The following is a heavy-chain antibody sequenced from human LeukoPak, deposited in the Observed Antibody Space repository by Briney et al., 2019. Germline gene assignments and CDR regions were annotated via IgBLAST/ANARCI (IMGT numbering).Heavy chain of an antibody. D-gene: IGHD3-22*01. Sequence: PGGSLRLSCAASGFTFSSYAMHWVRQAPGKGLEWVAVISHDGSNKYYADSVKGRFTISRDNSKNTLYLQMNSLRAEDTAVYYCARDSMIVVALGMLDYWGQGTLVTVSS. CDR3: ARDSMIVVALGMLDY. V-gene: IGHV3-30*01. CDR1: GFTFSSYA. CDR2: ISHDGSNK. J-gene: IGHJ4*02.